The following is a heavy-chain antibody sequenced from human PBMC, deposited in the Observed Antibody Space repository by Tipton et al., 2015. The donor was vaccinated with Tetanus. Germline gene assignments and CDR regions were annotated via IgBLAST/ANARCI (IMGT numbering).Heavy chain of an antibody. D-gene: IGHD3-3*01. J-gene: IGHJ4*02. CDR3: ARESITIFGVVSIDY. V-gene: IGHV4-4*07. CDR1: GGSIASQY. CDR2: TYIRGTT. Sequence: TLSLTCTVSGGSIASQYWSWIRQPAGKGLEWIGRTYIRGTTTYNPSLKSRVTMSVDNSKNQFSLKLNSVTAADTAVYYCARESITIFGVVSIDYWGQGTLVTASS.